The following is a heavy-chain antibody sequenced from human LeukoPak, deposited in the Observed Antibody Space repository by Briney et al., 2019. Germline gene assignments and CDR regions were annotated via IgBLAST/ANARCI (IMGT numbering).Heavy chain of an antibody. D-gene: IGHD2-8*02. V-gene: IGHV5-51*01. Sequence: GESLNISCKVSGYTFSSYWIGWVRQMPGEGLEWMGIIYPGDSDTRYSPSFQGQVTISADTTISTAYLQWTSLKASDTAMYYCARSTGGTGPADYWGQGTLVTVSS. CDR3: ARSTGGTGPADY. J-gene: IGHJ4*02. CDR1: GYTFSSYW. CDR2: IYPGDSDT.